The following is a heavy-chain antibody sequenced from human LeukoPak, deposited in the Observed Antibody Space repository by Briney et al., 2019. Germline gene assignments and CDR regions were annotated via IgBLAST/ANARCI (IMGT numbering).Heavy chain of an antibody. Sequence: ASVKVSCKASGYTFTSYYMHWVRQAPGQGLEWMGIINPSGGSTSYVQKFQGRVTMTRDTSTSTVYMELSSLRSEDTAVYYCARDSYITMIVVAPAGGGFDPWGQGTLVTVSS. CDR2: INPSGGST. J-gene: IGHJ5*02. D-gene: IGHD3-22*01. CDR3: ARDSYITMIVVAPAGGGFDP. CDR1: GYTFTSYY. V-gene: IGHV1-46*03.